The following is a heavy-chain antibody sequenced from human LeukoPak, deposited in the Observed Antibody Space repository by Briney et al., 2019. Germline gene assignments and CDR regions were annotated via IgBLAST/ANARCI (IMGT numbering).Heavy chain of an antibody. Sequence: ASVKVSCKASGYTFTGYYVHWVRQAPGQGLEWMGWINPNSGGTNYAQKFQGRVTMTRDTSISTAYMELSRLRSDDTAVYYCARHDFWSGEYYYYGMDVWGQGTTVTVSS. D-gene: IGHD3-3*01. CDR3: ARHDFWSGEYYYYGMDV. CDR2: INPNSGGT. V-gene: IGHV1-2*02. CDR1: GYTFTGYY. J-gene: IGHJ6*02.